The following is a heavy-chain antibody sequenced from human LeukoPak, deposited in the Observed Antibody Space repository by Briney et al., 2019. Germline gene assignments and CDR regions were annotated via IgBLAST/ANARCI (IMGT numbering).Heavy chain of an antibody. CDR1: GFTFSKTW. Sequence: PGGSLRLSCAAAGFTFSKTWMSWVRQAPGKGLAWVASINEDGSEKQYVDSVKGRVTISRDNAKNSLYLQMNSLRAEDTAVYYCARDIPDCSGGSCYDYWGRGTLVTVSS. D-gene: IGHD2-15*01. CDR3: ARDIPDCSGGSCYDY. V-gene: IGHV3-7*01. CDR2: INEDGSEK. J-gene: IGHJ4*02.